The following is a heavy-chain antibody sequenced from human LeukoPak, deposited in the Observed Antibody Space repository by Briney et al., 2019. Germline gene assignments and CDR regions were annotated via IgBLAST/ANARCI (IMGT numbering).Heavy chain of an antibody. CDR2: IIPIFGTA. Sequence: ASVKVSCKASGGTFSSYAISWVRQAPGQGLEWMGRIIPIFGTAIYAQKFQGRVTITTDESTSTAYMEVGSLRSEDTAVYYCARDLVMSGTTGDLGYWGQGTLVTVSS. V-gene: IGHV1-69*05. CDR3: ARDLVMSGTTGDLGY. CDR1: GGTFSSYA. J-gene: IGHJ4*02. D-gene: IGHD1-7*01.